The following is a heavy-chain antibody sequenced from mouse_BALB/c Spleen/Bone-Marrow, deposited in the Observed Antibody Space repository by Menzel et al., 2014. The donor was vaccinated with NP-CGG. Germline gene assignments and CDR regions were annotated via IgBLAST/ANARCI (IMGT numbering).Heavy chain of an antibody. CDR3: ARDRAYYRYDGYYYAMDY. V-gene: IGHV5-4*02. D-gene: IGHD2-14*01. J-gene: IGHJ4*01. CDR1: GFTFSDYY. CDR2: ISDGGSYT. Sequence: DVMLVESGGGLVKPGGSLKLSCAASGFTFSDYYMYWVRQTPEKRLEWVAIISDGGSYTYYPDSVKGRFTISRDNAKNNLYLQMSSLKSDDTAMYYCARDRAYYRYDGYYYAMDYWGQGTSVTGSS.